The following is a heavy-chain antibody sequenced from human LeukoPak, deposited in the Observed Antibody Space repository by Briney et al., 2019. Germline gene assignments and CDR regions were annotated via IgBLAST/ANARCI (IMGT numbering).Heavy chain of an antibody. V-gene: IGHV6-1*01. D-gene: IGHD1-1*01. J-gene: IGHJ5*02. CDR1: GDSVSSNSAA. CDR2: TYYRSKWYN. Sequence: SQTLSLTCAIPGDSVSSNSAAWNWIRQSPSRGLEWLGRTYYRSKWYNDYAAFVKSRITINPDTSKNRFSLQLNSVTPEDTAVYYCARATGTEGWFDPWGQGTLVTVSS. CDR3: ARATGTEGWFDP.